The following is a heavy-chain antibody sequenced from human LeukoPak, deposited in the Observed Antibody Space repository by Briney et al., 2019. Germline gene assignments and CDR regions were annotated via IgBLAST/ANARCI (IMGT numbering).Heavy chain of an antibody. CDR2: IWYEGSNK. Sequence: GRPLRLSCAASGFTFSSYGRHWFRQPPGKGRKWVAVIWYEGSNKYYADSVKGRFTISRDNSKNTLYLQMNSMRAEDTAVYYCARAVQLDYWGQGTLVTVSS. CDR1: GFTFSSYG. CDR3: ARAVQLDY. V-gene: IGHV3-33*01. D-gene: IGHD4-17*01. J-gene: IGHJ4*02.